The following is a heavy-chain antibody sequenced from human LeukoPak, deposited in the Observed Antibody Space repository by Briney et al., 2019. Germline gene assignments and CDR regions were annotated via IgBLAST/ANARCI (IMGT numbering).Heavy chain of an antibody. CDR2: IYYSGST. V-gene: IGHV4-34*11. CDR1: GGSFSGYY. CDR3: ARADFDY. J-gene: IGHJ4*02. Sequence: SETLSLTCAVYGGSFSGYYWSWIRQPPGKGLEWSGYIYYSGSTYYNPSLKSRVTISVDTSKNQFSLKLSSVTAADTAVYCCARADFDYWGQGTLVTVSS.